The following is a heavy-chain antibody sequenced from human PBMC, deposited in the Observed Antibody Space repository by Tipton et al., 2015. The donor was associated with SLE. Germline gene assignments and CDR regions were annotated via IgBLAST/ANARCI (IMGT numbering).Heavy chain of an antibody. Sequence: TLSLTCAVYSGSFTAYYWSWIRQPPGKGLEWIGEINHSGSTNYNPSLKSRVTISVDTSKNQFSLKLSSVTAADTAVYYCASDRSGSYSQGHFGHWGQGTLVTVSS. CDR3: ASDRSGSYSQGHFGH. D-gene: IGHD3-10*01. CDR2: INHSGST. J-gene: IGHJ4*02. V-gene: IGHV4-34*01. CDR1: SGSFTAYY.